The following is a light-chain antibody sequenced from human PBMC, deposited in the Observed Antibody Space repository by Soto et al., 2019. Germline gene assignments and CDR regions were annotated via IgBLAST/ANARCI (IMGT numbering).Light chain of an antibody. CDR3: QSYDSSAGV. CDR2: GNS. CDR1: SSNIGAGYD. V-gene: IGLV1-40*01. Sequence: QSVLTQPPSVSGAPGQRVTISCTGSSSNIGAGYDVHWYQQLPGTAPKLLIYGNSNRPSGVPDRFSGSKSGTSASLAITGLQAEDEADYHCQSYDSSAGVFGTGTKVTVL. J-gene: IGLJ1*01.